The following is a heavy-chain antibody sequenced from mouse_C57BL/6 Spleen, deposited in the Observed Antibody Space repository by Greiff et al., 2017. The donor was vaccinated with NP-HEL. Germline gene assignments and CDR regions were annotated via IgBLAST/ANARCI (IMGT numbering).Heavy chain of an antibody. Sequence: VQLQQSGAELVRPGTSVKVSCKASGYAFTNYLIEWVKQRPGQGLEWIGVINPGSGGTNYNEKFKGKATLTADKSSSTAYMQLSRLTSEDSAVYFCARGYGNLRGAFFDYWGQGTTLTVSS. CDR2: INPGSGGT. D-gene: IGHD2-1*01. CDR3: ARGYGNLRGAFFDY. CDR1: GYAFTNYL. J-gene: IGHJ2*01. V-gene: IGHV1-54*01.